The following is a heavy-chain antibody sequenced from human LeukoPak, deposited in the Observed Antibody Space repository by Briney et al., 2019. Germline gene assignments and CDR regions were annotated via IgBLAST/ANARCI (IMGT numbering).Heavy chain of an antibody. D-gene: IGHD6-13*01. Sequence: SETLSLTCTVSVDSISSGFYYCRWVRQPAGKGLECYGLIYNNGSTNYNPSLKSRVTISVDRSKNQVSLKLSSVTAADTAVYYCAIIAAAGRREYYFDYWGQGTLVTVSS. CDR1: VDSISSGFYY. CDR3: AIIAAAGRREYYFDY. CDR2: IYNNGST. J-gene: IGHJ4*02. V-gene: IGHV4-61*02.